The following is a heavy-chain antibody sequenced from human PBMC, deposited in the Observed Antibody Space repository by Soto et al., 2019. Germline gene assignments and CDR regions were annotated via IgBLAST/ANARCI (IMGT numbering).Heavy chain of an antibody. J-gene: IGHJ6*02. CDR3: ARDYCISSSCEGGV. Sequence: PSYSLSITCAVSGGSMSSGGYSGTCIRQPPGKGLEWIGYIYHSWSTYYNPSLKSRVTISVDRSKNQFSLKLSSVTAADTAVYYCARDYCISSSCEGGVWGQGTTVTVSS. V-gene: IGHV4-30-2*01. CDR1: GGSMSSGGYS. D-gene: IGHD2-2*01. CDR2: IYHSWST.